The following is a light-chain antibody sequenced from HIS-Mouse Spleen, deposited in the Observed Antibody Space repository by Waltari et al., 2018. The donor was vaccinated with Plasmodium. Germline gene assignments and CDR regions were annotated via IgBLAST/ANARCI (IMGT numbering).Light chain of an antibody. CDR3: SSYAGSNNYV. J-gene: IGLJ1*01. CDR1: RSDVGGYHY. Sequence: QSALTQPPSASGSPGQSVTISCTGTRSDVGGYHYFSWYQQHPAKAPKLMIYEVSKRPSGVPDRFSGSKSGNTASLTVSGLQAEDEADYYCSSYAGSNNYVFGTGTKVTVL. V-gene: IGLV2-8*01. CDR2: EVS.